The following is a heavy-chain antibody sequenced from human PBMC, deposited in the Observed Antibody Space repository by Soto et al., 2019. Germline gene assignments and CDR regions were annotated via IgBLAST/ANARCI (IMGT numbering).Heavy chain of an antibody. V-gene: IGHV1-18*01. CDR2: ISAYNGNT. J-gene: IGHJ4*02. Sequence: ASVKVSCKAAGYTFTSYGISWVRQAPGQGLEWMGWISAYNGNTNYEQKLQGRVTRTPDTSTRPAFMELRTLRSDDPTVYHCARDSGWSYSSSCYFDYWGQGSLVTVSS. CDR1: GYTFTSYG. D-gene: IGHD6-13*01. CDR3: ARDSGWSYSSSCYFDY.